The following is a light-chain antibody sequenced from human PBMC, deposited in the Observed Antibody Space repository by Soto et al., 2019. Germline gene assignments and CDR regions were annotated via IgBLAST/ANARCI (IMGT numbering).Light chain of an antibody. CDR1: QSVSTY. Sequence: DIVLTQSPATLSLSAGERATLSCRASQSVSTYVTYLAWYQQKPGQAPRLLIYDASNRATGIPARFSGNGSGTDFTLTVSSLKNEDFAVYYGQQHSNWPPVFGGGTKVDIK. CDR2: DAS. J-gene: IGKJ4*01. CDR3: QQHSNWPPV. V-gene: IGKV3-11*01.